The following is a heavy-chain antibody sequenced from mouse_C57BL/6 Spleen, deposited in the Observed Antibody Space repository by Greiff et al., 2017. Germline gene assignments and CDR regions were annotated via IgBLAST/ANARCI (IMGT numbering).Heavy chain of an antibody. CDR3: ARSEVVEYYFDD. D-gene: IGHD1-1*01. Sequence: VQLQQSGAELARPGASVKLSCKASGYTFTSYGISWVKQRTGQGLEWIGEIYPRSGNTYYNEKFKGKATLTADKSSSTAYMELRSQTSEDSAVYFCARSEVVEYYFDDWGQGTTLTVSS. CDR2: IYPRSGNT. J-gene: IGHJ2*01. V-gene: IGHV1-81*01. CDR1: GYTFTSYG.